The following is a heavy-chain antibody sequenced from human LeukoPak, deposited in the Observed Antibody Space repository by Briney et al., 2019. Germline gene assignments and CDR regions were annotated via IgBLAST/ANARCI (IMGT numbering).Heavy chain of an antibody. V-gene: IGHV3-23*01. CDR2: ISGSGGST. CDR1: GFTFSSYA. CDR3: AKVMYYYDSSGYPYFDC. Sequence: GGSLRLSCAASGFTFSSYAMSWVRQAPGKGLEWVSGISGSGGSTDYADSVKGRFTISRDNSKNTLYLQMNSLRAEDTAVYYCAKVMYYYDSSGYPYFDCWGQGTLVTVSS. J-gene: IGHJ4*02. D-gene: IGHD3-22*01.